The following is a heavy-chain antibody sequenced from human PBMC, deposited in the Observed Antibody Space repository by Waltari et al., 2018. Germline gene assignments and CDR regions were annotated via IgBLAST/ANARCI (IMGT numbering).Heavy chain of an antibody. Sequence: EVQVLESGGGLVQPGGSLRLSCQASGFTSLTHAINWVRQAPGKGLEWVSSISGSDATYYADSVKGRFTVSRDYSDNTIYLQMHSLRADDTAVYFCAKPFYNWDDPLHSWGQGTPVTVSS. J-gene: IGHJ1*01. CDR1: GFTSLTHA. D-gene: IGHD1-20*01. CDR2: ISGSDAT. V-gene: IGHV3-23*01. CDR3: AKPFYNWDDPLHS.